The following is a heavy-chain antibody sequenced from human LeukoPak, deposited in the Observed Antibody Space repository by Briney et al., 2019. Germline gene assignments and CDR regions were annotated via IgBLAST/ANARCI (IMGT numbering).Heavy chain of an antibody. CDR2: INHSGST. D-gene: IGHD3-16*02. V-gene: IGHV4-34*01. CDR1: GGSFSGYY. J-gene: IGHJ5*02. Sequence: PSETLSLTCAVYGGSFSGYYWSWIRQPPGKGLEWIGEINHSGSTNYDPSLKSRVTISVDTSKNQFSLKLSSVTAADTAVYYCARRWGSYRYAWFDPWGQGTLVTVSS. CDR3: ARRWGSYRYAWFDP.